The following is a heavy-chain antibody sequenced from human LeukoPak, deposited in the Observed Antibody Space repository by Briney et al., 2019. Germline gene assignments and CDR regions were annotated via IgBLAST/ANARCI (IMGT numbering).Heavy chain of an antibody. D-gene: IGHD2-15*01. CDR1: GASISTYY. CDR3: VKDGPLGSDF. CDR2: IYASGNT. J-gene: IGHJ4*02. V-gene: IGHV4-4*07. Sequence: SETLSLTCTISGASISTYYWSWIRQPAGKGLEWIGRIYASGNTYKNPSLESRVTMSVDTSNNQFTLNLTSVTGADTAMYYCVKDGPLGSDFWGQGTLVTVSS.